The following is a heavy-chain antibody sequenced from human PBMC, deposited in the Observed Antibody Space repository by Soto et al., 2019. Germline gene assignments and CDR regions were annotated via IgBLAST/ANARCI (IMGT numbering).Heavy chain of an antibody. CDR2: IWYDGSNK. D-gene: IGHD1-7*01. V-gene: IGHV3-33*01. Sequence: QVQLVESGGGVVQPGRSLRLSCAASGFTFSSYGMHWVRQAPGKGLEWVAVIWYDGSNKYYADSVKGRFTISRDNSKNTLYLQMNSLRAEDTAVYYCARDKGPFPRTGTTSTSDYWGQGTLVTVSS. CDR1: GFTFSSYG. J-gene: IGHJ4*02. CDR3: ARDKGPFPRTGTTSTSDY.